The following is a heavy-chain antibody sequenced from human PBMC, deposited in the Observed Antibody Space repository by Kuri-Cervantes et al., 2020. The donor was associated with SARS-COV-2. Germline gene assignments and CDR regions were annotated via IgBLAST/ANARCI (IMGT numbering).Heavy chain of an antibody. V-gene: IGHV1-46*01. D-gene: IGHD6-13*01. CDR2: INPSGGST. Sequence: SVKVSCKASGYTFTSYYMHWVRQAPGQGLERMGIINPSGGSTSYAQKFQGRVTMTRDTSTSTVYMELSSLRSEDAVVYYCARGVGSSWYVDEAFDIWGQGTMVTVSS. CDR3: ARGVGSSWYVDEAFDI. CDR1: GYTFTSYY. J-gene: IGHJ3*02.